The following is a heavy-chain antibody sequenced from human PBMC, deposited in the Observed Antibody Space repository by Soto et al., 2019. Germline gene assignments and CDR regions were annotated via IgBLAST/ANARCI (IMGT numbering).Heavy chain of an antibody. J-gene: IGHJ6*04. CDR3: AREGNDFWSGYPAKLDV. V-gene: IGHV1-8*01. CDR2: MNPNSGNT. Sequence: ASVKVSCKASGYTFTSYDINWVRQATGQGLEWMGRMNPNSGNTGYAQKFQGRVTMTRNTSISTAYMELSSLRSEDTAVYYCAREGNDFWSGYPAKLDVWGKGTTVTVSS. CDR1: GYTFTSYD. D-gene: IGHD3-3*01.